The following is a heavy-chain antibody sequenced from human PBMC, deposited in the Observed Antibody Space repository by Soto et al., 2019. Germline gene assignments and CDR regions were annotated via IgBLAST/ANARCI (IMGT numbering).Heavy chain of an antibody. CDR1: GYSFTNYW. D-gene: IGHD2-15*01. J-gene: IGHJ6*02. CDR2: IYPGDADA. CDR3: ASRFGSCSGGTCYSRPYYYYGLDV. V-gene: IGHV5-51*01. Sequence: PGESLKISCKGSGYSFTNYWIGWVRQMPGKGLEWMGSIYPGDADAIYSPSFQGQVTISADKSISTAYLQWSSLKASDTAMYYCASRFGSCSGGTCYSRPYYYYGLDVWGQGTTVTVSS.